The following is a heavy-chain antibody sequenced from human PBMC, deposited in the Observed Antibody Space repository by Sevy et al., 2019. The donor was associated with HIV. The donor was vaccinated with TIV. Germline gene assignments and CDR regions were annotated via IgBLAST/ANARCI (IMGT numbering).Heavy chain of an antibody. D-gene: IGHD3-9*01. V-gene: IGHV4-34*01. CDR1: GGSFSGYY. J-gene: IGHJ4*02. Sequence: SETLSLTCAVYGGSFSGYYWSWIRQPPGKGLEWIGEINHSGSTNYNPSLKSRVTISVDTSKNQFSLKLSSVTAADTAVYYCARRRITIAHGGALDYWGQGTLVTVSS. CDR2: INHSGST. CDR3: ARRRITIAHGGALDY.